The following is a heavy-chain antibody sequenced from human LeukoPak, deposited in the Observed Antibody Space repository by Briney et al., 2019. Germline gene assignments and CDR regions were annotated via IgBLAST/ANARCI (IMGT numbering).Heavy chain of an antibody. CDR1: GFTFTSSA. J-gene: IGHJ3*01. D-gene: IGHD4-23*01. Sequence: GTSVKVSCKASGFTFTSSAVQWVRQARGQRLEWIGWIVVGSGNTNYAQRFQERVTITRDMSTSTVYMELSSLRSEDTAVYYCAAEGRPTVVTFRKGAVDLWGQGTMVTVSS. V-gene: IGHV1-58*01. CDR2: IVVGSGNT. CDR3: AAEGRPTVVTFRKGAVDL.